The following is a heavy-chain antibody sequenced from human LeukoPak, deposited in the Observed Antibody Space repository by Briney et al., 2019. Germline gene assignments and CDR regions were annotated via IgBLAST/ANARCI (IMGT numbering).Heavy chain of an antibody. CDR2: ISYDGNNK. J-gene: IGHJ4*02. CDR3: AKDRDRLLDY. D-gene: IGHD2-15*01. CDR1: GFTFSSYG. Sequence: GGSLRLSCVASGFTFSSYGMHWVRQAPGKGLEWVAVISYDGNNKYHADSVKGRFTISRDNSKNTEYLQMNSLREEDTAVYYCAKDRDRLLDYWGQGTLVIVSS. V-gene: IGHV3-30*18.